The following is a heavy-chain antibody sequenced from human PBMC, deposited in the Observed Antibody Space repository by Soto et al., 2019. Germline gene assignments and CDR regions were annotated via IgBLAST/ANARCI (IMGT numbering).Heavy chain of an antibody. CDR3: ERGMDNSKVYG. V-gene: IGHV4-61*08. J-gene: IGHJ1*01. D-gene: IGHD3-10*01. Sequence: QVQLQESGPGLVKPSETLSLTCTVSGDSVSSGGSYLSWIRQPPGTGLEWIGYICCSGSTEYNPSLRSRALISVDTSRTQVSLNLRYGPVADTAVHACERGMDNSKVYGRGQGALLAVCS. CDR2: ICCSGST. CDR1: GDSVSSGGSY.